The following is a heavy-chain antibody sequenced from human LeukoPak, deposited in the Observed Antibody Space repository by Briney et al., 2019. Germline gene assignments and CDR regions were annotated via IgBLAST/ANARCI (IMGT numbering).Heavy chain of an antibody. Sequence: SETLSLTCIVSGGSISSYYWSWIRQPPGKGLEWIGYIYYSGSTNYNPSLKSRVTISVDTSKNQFSLKLSSVTAADTAVYYCARTDGSGSFLGYYFDYWGQGTLVTVSS. CDR2: IYYSGST. D-gene: IGHD3-10*01. J-gene: IGHJ4*02. V-gene: IGHV4-59*01. CDR1: GGSISSYY. CDR3: ARTDGSGSFLGYYFDY.